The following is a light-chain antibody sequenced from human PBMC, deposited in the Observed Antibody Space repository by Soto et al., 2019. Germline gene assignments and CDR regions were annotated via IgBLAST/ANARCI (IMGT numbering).Light chain of an antibody. V-gene: IGKV3-20*01. CDR2: DAS. CDR1: QSVRNNY. Sequence: EIVLTQSPGTLSLSPGERATLSCRASQSVRNNYLAWYQQKPGQAPRLLIYDASSRATDIPDRFSGSGSGTHFTLTISRLEPEDFAVYYCQQDGSSLPRTFGQGTKVETK. J-gene: IGKJ1*01. CDR3: QQDGSSLPRT.